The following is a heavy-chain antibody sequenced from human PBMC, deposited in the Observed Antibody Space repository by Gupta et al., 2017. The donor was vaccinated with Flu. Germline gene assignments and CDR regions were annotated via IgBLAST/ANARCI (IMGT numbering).Heavy chain of an antibody. CDR3: AREVRVGFLEWLLIDY. D-gene: IGHD3-3*02. J-gene: IGHJ4*02. CDR1: GYPFTGYY. Sequence: QVQLVQSGAEVKKPGASVQVSCKASGYPFTGYYMHWVRQAPGQGLEWMGWINPNSGGTNYAQKFQGRVTMTRDTSISTAYMELSRLRSDDTAVYYCAREVRVGFLEWLLIDYWGQGSLVTVSS. CDR2: INPNSGGT. V-gene: IGHV1-2*02.